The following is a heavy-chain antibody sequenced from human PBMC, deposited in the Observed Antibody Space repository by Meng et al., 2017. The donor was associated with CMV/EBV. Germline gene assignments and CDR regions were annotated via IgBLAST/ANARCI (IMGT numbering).Heavy chain of an antibody. CDR1: GFTVSSHY. Sequence: GESLKISCAASGFTVSSHYTSWVRQAPGKGLEWVAVIYSGGSTYYADSVKGRFTISRDNSKNTLYLQMNSLRAEDTAVYYCAREGDFWSGYRDPYYYGMDVWGQGTTVTVSS. D-gene: IGHD3-3*01. V-gene: IGHV3-66*02. CDR3: AREGDFWSGYRDPYYYGMDV. CDR2: IYSGGST. J-gene: IGHJ6*02.